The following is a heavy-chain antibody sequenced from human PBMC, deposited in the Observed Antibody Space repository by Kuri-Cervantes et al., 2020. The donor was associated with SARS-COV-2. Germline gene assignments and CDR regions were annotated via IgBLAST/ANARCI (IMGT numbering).Heavy chain of an antibody. J-gene: IGHJ5*02. V-gene: IGHV4-39*07. CDR2: IYYSGST. D-gene: IGHD3-16*01. CDR1: GGSISSSSYY. CDR3: ARALGGSLGELFRVAAVGWFDP. Sequence: SETLSLTCTVSGGSISSSSYYWGWIRQPPGKGLEWIGSIYYSGSTYYNPSLNSRVTISVDTSKNQFSLKLRSVTAADTAVYYCARALGGSLGELFRVAAVGWFDPWGQGTLVTVSS.